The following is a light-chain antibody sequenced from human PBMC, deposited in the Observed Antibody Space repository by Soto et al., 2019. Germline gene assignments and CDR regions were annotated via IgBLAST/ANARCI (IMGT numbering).Light chain of an antibody. V-gene: IGKV1-5*03. CDR2: KAS. Sequence: IRMTQSPSTLSASLGDRVTMTCRASQSLDRDYLAWYQQKPGKAPKLLIYKASTLESGVPSRFSGGGSGTAFSLTINSLQSDDFATYYCHQYDSYPRTFGQGTKV. J-gene: IGKJ1*01. CDR1: QSLDRDY. CDR3: HQYDSYPRT.